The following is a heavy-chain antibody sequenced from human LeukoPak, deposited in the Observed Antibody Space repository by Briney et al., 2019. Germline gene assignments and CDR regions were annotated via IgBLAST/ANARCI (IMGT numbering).Heavy chain of an antibody. J-gene: IGHJ6*03. D-gene: IGHD5-12*01. CDR2: ISYDGSNK. CDR1: GFTFSSYA. V-gene: IGHV3-30*04. Sequence: GRSLRLSCAASGFTFSSYAMHWVRQAPGKGLEWVAVISYDGSNKYYADSVKGRFTISRDNSKNTLYLQMNSLRAEDTAVYYCARAGGNSGYDNYYYMDVWGKGTTVTVSS. CDR3: ARAGGNSGYDNYYYMDV.